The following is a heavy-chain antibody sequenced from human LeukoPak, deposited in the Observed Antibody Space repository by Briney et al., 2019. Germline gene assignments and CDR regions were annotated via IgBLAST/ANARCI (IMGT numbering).Heavy chain of an antibody. Sequence: SETLSLTCTVSGGSISSSSYYWGWIRQPPGKGLEWIGSVYYSGSTYYNPSLKSRVTISEDTSKNQFSLKLSSVTAADTAVYYCAREGQHITMVRGPFDPWGQGTLVTVSS. J-gene: IGHJ5*02. D-gene: IGHD3-10*01. CDR2: VYYSGST. CDR3: AREGQHITMVRGPFDP. V-gene: IGHV4-39*07. CDR1: GGSISSSSYY.